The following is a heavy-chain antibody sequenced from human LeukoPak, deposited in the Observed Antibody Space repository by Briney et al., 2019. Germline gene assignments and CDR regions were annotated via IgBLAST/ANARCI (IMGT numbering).Heavy chain of an antibody. CDR1: GGSISSYY. V-gene: IGHV4-59*12. CDR3: ARDITTTDAEFFQH. CDR2: IYYSGST. Sequence: SETLSLTCTVSGGSISSYYWSWIRQPPGKGLEWIGYIYYSGSTNYNPSLKSRVTISVDTSKNQFSLKLSSVTAADTAVYYCARDITTTDAEFFQHWGQGTLVTVSS. D-gene: IGHD1-20*01. J-gene: IGHJ1*01.